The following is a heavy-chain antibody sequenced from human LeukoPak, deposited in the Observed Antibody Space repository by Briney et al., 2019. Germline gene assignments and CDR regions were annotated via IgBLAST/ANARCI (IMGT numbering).Heavy chain of an antibody. D-gene: IGHD6-13*01. V-gene: IGHV1-18*01. Sequence: ASVKVSCKASGYTFTSYGISWVRQAPGQGLEWMGWISAYNGNTNYAQKLRGRVTMTTDTSTSTAYMELRSLRSDDTAVYYCARAGIAAGLYYFDYWGQGTLVTVSS. J-gene: IGHJ4*02. CDR2: ISAYNGNT. CDR1: GYTFTSYG. CDR3: ARAGIAAGLYYFDY.